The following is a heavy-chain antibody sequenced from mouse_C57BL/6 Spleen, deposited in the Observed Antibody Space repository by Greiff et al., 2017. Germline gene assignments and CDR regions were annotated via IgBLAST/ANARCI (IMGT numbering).Heavy chain of an antibody. CDR2: INPNNGGT. CDR3: ATDGYYRYFDV. CDR1: GYTFTDYN. Sequence: EVQLQQSGPELVKPGASVKMSCKASGYTFTDYNMHWVKQSHGKSLEWIGYINPNNGGTRYNEKFKGKATLTVNKSSSTAYMELRSLTAEDSAVYYCATDGYYRYFDVWGTGTTVTVSS. J-gene: IGHJ1*03. V-gene: IGHV1-22*01. D-gene: IGHD2-3*01.